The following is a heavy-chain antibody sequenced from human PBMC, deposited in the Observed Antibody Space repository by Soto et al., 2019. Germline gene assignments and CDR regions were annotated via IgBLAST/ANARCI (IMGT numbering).Heavy chain of an antibody. J-gene: IGHJ6*02. CDR3: AKSGGPYYYYGMDV. V-gene: IGHV3-23*01. CDR2: ISGSGGST. D-gene: IGHD5-12*01. Sequence: GGSLRLSCAASGFTFSSYAMSWVRQAPGKGLEWVSAISGSGGSTYYADSVKGRFTISRDNSKNTLYLQMNSLRAEDKAVYYCAKSGGPYYYYGMDVWGQGTTVTVSS. CDR1: GFTFSSYA.